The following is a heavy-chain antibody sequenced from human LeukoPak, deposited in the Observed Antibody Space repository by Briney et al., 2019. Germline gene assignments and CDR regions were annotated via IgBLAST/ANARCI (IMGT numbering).Heavy chain of an antibody. CDR2: IDGDGRIT. CDR3: ARNYNGMSC. V-gene: IGHV3-74*01. Sequence: PGGSLRLSCVASGLTFTNYGMMWVRQAPGKGLVWVSYIDGDGRITTYADSVKGRFTISRANAKNTLYLQMNSLRAEDTAMYYCARNYNGMSCWGQGTLVIVSS. CDR1: GLTFTNYG. J-gene: IGHJ4*02. D-gene: IGHD1-26*01.